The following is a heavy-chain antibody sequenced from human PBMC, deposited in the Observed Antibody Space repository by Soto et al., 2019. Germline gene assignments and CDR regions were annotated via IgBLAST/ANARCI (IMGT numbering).Heavy chain of an antibody. Sequence: GGSLRLSCAASGFTFSDYYMSWIRQAPGKGLEWVSYISSSSSYTNYADSVKGRFTISRDNAKNSLYLQMNSLRAEDTAVYYCASGDSSGYYASFDYWGQGTLVTVSS. D-gene: IGHD3-22*01. CDR2: ISSSSSYT. CDR1: GFTFSDYY. CDR3: ASGDSSGYYASFDY. J-gene: IGHJ4*02. V-gene: IGHV3-11*06.